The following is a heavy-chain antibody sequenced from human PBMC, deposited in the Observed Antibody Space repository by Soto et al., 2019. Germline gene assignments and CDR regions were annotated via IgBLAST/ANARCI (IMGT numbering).Heavy chain of an antibody. V-gene: IGHV3-30*18. CDR2: ISYDGSNK. CDR3: AKGRDPMPFDY. J-gene: IGHJ4*02. Sequence: AGGSLRLSCAASGFTFSSYVMHWVRQAPGKGLEWVAVISYDGSNKYYADSVKGRFTISRDNSKNTLYLQMNSLRAEDTAVYYCAKGRDPMPFDYWGQGTLVTVSS. CDR1: GFTFSSYV. D-gene: IGHD2-2*01.